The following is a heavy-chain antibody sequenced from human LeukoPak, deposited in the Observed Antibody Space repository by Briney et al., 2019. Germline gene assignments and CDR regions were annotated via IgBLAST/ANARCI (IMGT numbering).Heavy chain of an antibody. CDR1: GYTFTSYA. CDR2: INTNTGNP. CDR3: AREISGGNSHYFDY. V-gene: IGHV7-4-1*02. D-gene: IGHD4-23*01. Sequence: ASVKVSCTASGYTFTSYAMNWVRQAPGQGLEWMGWINTNTGNPTYAQGFTGRFVFSLDTSVSTAYLQISSLKAEDTAVYYCAREISGGNSHYFDYWGQGTLVTVSS. J-gene: IGHJ4*02.